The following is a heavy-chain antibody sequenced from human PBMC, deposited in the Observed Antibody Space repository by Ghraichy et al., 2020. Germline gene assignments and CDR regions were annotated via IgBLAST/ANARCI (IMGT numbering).Heavy chain of an antibody. CDR3: AKEDAVSAVPDY. D-gene: IGHD2-15*01. V-gene: IGHV3-23*01. Sequence: GGSLRRSCAASGLIFSSYAMTWVRQAPGKGLEWVSAIAGSGGNTYYADFAEGRFTISRDNSRNTLYLQMNSLRAEDTAVYYCAKEDAVSAVPDYWGQGTLVTVSS. CDR1: GLIFSSYA. J-gene: IGHJ4*02. CDR2: IAGSGGNT.